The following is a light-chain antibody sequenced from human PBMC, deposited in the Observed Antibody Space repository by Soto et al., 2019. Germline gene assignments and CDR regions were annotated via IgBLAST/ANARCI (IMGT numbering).Light chain of an antibody. V-gene: IGLV2-23*01. CDR2: EAS. J-gene: IGLJ1*01. CDR1: SSDVGSYNL. CDR3: CSYAGSSTWV. Sequence: QSALTQPASVSGSPGQSITISCTGTSSDVGSYNLVSWYQQHPGKVPKIMIYEASKRPSGAPNRFSGSKSGNTASLTISGLQAEDEADYYCCSYAGSSTWVFGTVTKLTVL.